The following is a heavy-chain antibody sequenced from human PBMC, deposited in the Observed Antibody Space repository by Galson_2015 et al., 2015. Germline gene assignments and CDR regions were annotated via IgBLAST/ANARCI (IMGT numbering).Heavy chain of an antibody. D-gene: IGHD3-22*01. Sequence: SCQASGYTFTSYAMNWVRQAPGQGLEWMGCINTNTGNPTYAQAFTGRFVFSLDTSVSTAYLQISSLKAEDTAVYYCARDYYDSSGYYLGLNAFDIWGQGTMVTVSS. V-gene: IGHV7-4-1*02. J-gene: IGHJ3*02. CDR3: ARDYYDSSGYYLGLNAFDI. CDR1: GYTFTSYA. CDR2: INTNTGNP.